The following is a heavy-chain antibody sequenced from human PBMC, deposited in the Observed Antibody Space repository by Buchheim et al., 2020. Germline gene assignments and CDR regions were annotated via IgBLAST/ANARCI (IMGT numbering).Heavy chain of an antibody. Sequence: EVQLLESGGGLVQPGGSLRLSCVASGFIFSNCAMTWDRQAPGKGLEWVSSISGGGSTYYADSVKGRFTISRDNSRNTLYLQTNSLRVEDTAVYYCAKDPSSTAFNPGDYWGQGAL. V-gene: IGHV3-23*01. CDR3: AKDPSSTAFNPGDY. J-gene: IGHJ4*02. CDR1: GFIFSNCA. D-gene: IGHD2/OR15-2a*01. CDR2: ISGGGST.